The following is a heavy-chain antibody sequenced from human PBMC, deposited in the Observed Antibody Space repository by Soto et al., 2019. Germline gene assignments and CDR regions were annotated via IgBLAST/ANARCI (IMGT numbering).Heavy chain of an antibody. CDR3: ARGAHYDFWSGYYD. D-gene: IGHD3-3*01. Sequence: PGGSLRLSCAASGFTFSSYWMSWVRQAPGKGLEWVANIKQDGSEKYYVDSVKGRFTISRDNAKNSLYLQMNSLRAEDTAVYYCARGAHYDFWSGYYDWGQGTLVTVSS. V-gene: IGHV3-7*01. J-gene: IGHJ4*02. CDR2: IKQDGSEK. CDR1: GFTFSSYW.